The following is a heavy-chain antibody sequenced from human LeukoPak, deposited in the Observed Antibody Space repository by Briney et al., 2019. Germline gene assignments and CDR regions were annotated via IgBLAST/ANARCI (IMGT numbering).Heavy chain of an antibody. CDR1: GGSLSSHY. CDR2: INHFGST. V-gene: IGHV4-34*01. CDR3: ARGVGGGTYTMDV. J-gene: IGHJ6*02. Sequence: SETLSLTCAVYGGSLSSHYWSWIRQPPGKGLEWIGEINHFGSTNYNPSLKSRGTISVDTSKNQFSLSLTSVTAADMAVYFCARGVGGGTYTMDVWGQGTTVTASS. D-gene: IGHD3-16*01.